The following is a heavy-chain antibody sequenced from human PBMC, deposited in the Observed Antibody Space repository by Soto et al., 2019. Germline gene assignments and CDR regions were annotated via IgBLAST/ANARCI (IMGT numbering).Heavy chain of an antibody. CDR1: GFTFSSYS. D-gene: IGHD1-26*01. Sequence: GGSLRLSCAASGFTFSSYSMNWVRQAPGKGLEWVSYISSSSTIYYADSVKGRFTISRDNAKNSLYLQMNSLRDEDTAVYYCARGSGSYFDYWGQGTLVTVSS. J-gene: IGHJ4*02. CDR3: ARGSGSYFDY. CDR2: ISSSSTI. V-gene: IGHV3-48*02.